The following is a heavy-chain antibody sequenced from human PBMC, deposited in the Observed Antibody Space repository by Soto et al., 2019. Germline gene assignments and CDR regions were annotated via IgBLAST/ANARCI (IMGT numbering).Heavy chain of an antibody. CDR3: AKDYDILTGYYTPRGFDY. J-gene: IGHJ4*02. V-gene: IGHV3-23*01. CDR1: GFTFSSYA. Sequence: PGGSLRLSCAASGFTFSSYAMSWVRQSPGKGLEWVSAISGSGGSTYYADSVKGRFTISRDNSKNTLYLQMNSLRAEDTAVYYCAKDYDILTGYYTPRGFDYWGQGTLVTVSS. D-gene: IGHD3-9*01. CDR2: ISGSGGST.